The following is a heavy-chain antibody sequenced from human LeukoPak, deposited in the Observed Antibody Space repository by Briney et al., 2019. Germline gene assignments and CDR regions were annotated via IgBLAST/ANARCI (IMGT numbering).Heavy chain of an antibody. CDR3: ASSGSSDLYYFDY. CDR2: IWYDGSNK. D-gene: IGHD1-26*01. V-gene: IGHV3-33*08. CDR1: GFTFSSYC. J-gene: IGHJ4*02. Sequence: PGGSLRLSCAASGFTFSSYCMHWVRQAPGKGLEWVAVIWYDGSNKYYADSVKGRFTISRDNSKNTLYLQMNSLRAEDTAVYYCASSGSSDLYYFDYWGQGTLVTVSS.